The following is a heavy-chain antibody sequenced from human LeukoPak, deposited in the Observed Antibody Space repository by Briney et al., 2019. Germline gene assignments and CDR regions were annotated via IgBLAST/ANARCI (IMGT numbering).Heavy chain of an antibody. CDR1: GYTFTVYY. V-gene: IGHV1-2*02. J-gene: IGHJ4*02. CDR3: ARDLFPTYYYDSSGYSFDY. CDR2: INPKSGET. Sequence: ASVKVSCKASGYTFTVYYMHWIRQAPGQGLEWMGWINPKSGETNYAQKFQGRVTMTRDTSISTAYMELSRLRSDDTAVYYCARDLFPTYYYDSSGYSFDYWGQGTLVTVSS. D-gene: IGHD3-22*01.